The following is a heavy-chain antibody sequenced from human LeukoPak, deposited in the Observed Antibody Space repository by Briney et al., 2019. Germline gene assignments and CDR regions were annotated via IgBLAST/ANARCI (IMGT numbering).Heavy chain of an antibody. D-gene: IGHD2-15*01. Sequence: SETLSLTCTVSGDSISSYYWSWLRQPPGKRLEWIGYVSNIETTNYNPSLKSRVTISVDTSKNQFSLRLNSVTAADTAVYYCARGACSGGSCYDSRGAFDIWGQGTMVTVSS. CDR3: ARGACSGGSCYDSRGAFDI. CDR1: GDSISSYY. J-gene: IGHJ3*02. V-gene: IGHV4-59*01. CDR2: VSNIETT.